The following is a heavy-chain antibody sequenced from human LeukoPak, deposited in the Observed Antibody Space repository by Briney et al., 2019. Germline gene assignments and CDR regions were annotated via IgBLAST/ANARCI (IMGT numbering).Heavy chain of an antibody. CDR1: GGSISSGAYY. D-gene: IGHD6-19*01. J-gene: IGHJ4*02. CDR2: IYYSGST. CDR3: ARDRGYSSGYYIDY. V-gene: IGHV4-30-4*08. Sequence: SETLSLTCTVSGGSISSGAYYWSWIRQPPGKGLEWIGYIYYSGSTYYNPSLKSRVTISVDTSKNQFSLKLSSVTAADTAVYYCARDRGYSSGYYIDYWGQGTLVTVSS.